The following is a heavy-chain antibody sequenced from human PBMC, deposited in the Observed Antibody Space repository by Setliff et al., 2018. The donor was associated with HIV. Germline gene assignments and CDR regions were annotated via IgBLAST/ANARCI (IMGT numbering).Heavy chain of an antibody. Sequence: PSETLSLTCAFYGASFTDYYWNWIRQPPGKGLEWIGYIYYSGSTYYNPSLKSRVTISVDTSKNQFSLKLRSVTAADTAVYYCAGVLSSGYYDGPWGQGTLVTVSS. CDR3: AGVLSSGYYDGP. CDR2: IYYSGST. D-gene: IGHD3-22*01. V-gene: IGHV4-34*01. J-gene: IGHJ5*02. CDR1: GASFTDYY.